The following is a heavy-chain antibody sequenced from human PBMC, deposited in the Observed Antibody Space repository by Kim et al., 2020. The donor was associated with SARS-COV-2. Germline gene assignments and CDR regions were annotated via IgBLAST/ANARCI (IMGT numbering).Heavy chain of an antibody. D-gene: IGHD3-22*01. Sequence: SVKVSCEASGGTFRSYAVSWVRQAPGQGPEWMGRIIPSFGSANYAPKFQGRLTISADTSTNTAYMEMNSLKFEDTAVYYCAKEREDYADTSGYSLFDIWGQGTPVTVSS. CDR3: AKEREDYADTSGYSLFDI. CDR2: IIPSFGSA. V-gene: IGHV1-69*04. J-gene: IGHJ4*02. CDR1: GGTFRSYA.